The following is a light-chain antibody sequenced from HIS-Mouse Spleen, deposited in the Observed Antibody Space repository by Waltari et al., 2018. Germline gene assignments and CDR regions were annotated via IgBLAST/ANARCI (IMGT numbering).Light chain of an antibody. CDR1: ALPKKY. CDR2: EDS. Sequence: SYELTQPPSVSVSPGQTARITCSGDALPKKYAYWYQQKSGQAPVLVIYEDSKRPSGFPERFSGSGSGTMATLTIRGAQVEDEADYYCYSTDSSGNHRVFGGGTKLTVL. CDR3: YSTDSSGNHRV. J-gene: IGLJ3*02. V-gene: IGLV3-10*01.